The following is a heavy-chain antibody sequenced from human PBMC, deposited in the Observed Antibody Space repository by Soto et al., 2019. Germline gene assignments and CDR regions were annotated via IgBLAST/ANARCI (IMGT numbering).Heavy chain of an antibody. V-gene: IGHV4-34*01. Sequence: SETLSLTCAVYGASLSDNDCNWLRQPPGKGLEWIGEINHSGNTNYNPSLRSRVTISIDTYKNQLSLNLRSVSAADTAVYYCARGRGEFDGWGEGNPVTVSS. D-gene: IGHD2-21*01. J-gene: IGHJ5*02. CDR3: ARGRGEFDG. CDR1: GASLSDND. CDR2: INHSGNT.